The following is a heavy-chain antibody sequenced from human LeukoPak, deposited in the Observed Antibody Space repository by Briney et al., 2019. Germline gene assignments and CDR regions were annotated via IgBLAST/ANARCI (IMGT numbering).Heavy chain of an antibody. J-gene: IGHJ4*02. Sequence: SETLSLTCTVSNVSISSSPHYWGWIRQPPGKGLEWIGSVYYRGTTYYNPSLKSRVTISVDMSKNQFSLKLTSVTAADTAVYFCARARADFWSSDYWGQGTLVTVSS. V-gene: IGHV4-39*07. CDR3: ARARADFWSSDY. CDR1: NVSISSSPHY. CDR2: VYYRGTT. D-gene: IGHD3-3*01.